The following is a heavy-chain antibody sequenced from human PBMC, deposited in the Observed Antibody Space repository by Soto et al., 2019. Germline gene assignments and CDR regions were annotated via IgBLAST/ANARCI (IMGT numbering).Heavy chain of an antibody. Sequence: ASVKVSCKASGYTFTSYGISWVRQAPGQGLEWMGWISAYNGNTNYAQKLQGRVTMTTDTSTSTAYMELRSLRSDDTAVYYCARRPHYDSSGYALFDYWGQGTQVTVSS. CDR2: ISAYNGNT. D-gene: IGHD3-22*01. CDR1: GYTFTSYG. J-gene: IGHJ4*02. CDR3: ARRPHYDSSGYALFDY. V-gene: IGHV1-18*04.